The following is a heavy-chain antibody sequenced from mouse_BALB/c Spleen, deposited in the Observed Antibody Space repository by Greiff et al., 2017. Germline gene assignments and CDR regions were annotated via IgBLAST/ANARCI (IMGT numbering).Heavy chain of an antibody. CDR3: TRGWLLAYYFDY. Sequence: EVMLVESGGGLVQPGGSMKLSCVASGFTFSNYWMNWVRQSPEKGLEWVAEIRLKSNNYATHYAESVKGRFTISRDDSKSSVYLQMNNLRAEDTGIYYCTRGWLLAYYFDYWGQGTTLTVSS. V-gene: IGHV6-6*02. D-gene: IGHD2-3*01. J-gene: IGHJ2*01. CDR1: GFTFSNYW. CDR2: IRLKSNNYAT.